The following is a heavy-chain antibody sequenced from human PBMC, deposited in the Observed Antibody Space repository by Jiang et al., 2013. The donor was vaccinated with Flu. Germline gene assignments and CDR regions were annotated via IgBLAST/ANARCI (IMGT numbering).Heavy chain of an antibody. CDR1: GGSVSTGRYY. V-gene: IGHV4-61*01. J-gene: IGHJ4*02. CDR2: IYYTGTT. D-gene: IGHD2-8*02. Sequence: GLVKPSETLSLTCAVSGGSVSTGRYYWSWIRQPPGKGLEWIGYIYYTGTTLYNPSLKSRVTISKDTSNNTFSLRLSSVTAADTAFYYCARDSCTGTTCSGIDYWGQGTLVTVSS. CDR3: ARDSCTGTTCSGIDY.